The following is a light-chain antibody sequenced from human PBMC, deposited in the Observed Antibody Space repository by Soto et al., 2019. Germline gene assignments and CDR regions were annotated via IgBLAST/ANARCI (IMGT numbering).Light chain of an antibody. CDR2: LGS. CDR3: MQSLQTPVT. V-gene: IGKV2-28*01. J-gene: IGKJ1*01. Sequence: DIVMTQSPLSLIVTSGEPASISCRSSQSLLHTNGYNYLDWYLQKPGQSPQLLIYLGSNRASGVPDRFSGSESGTDFTLKISRVEAEDVGVYFCMQSLQTPVTFGQGTKVEIK. CDR1: QSLLHTNGYNY.